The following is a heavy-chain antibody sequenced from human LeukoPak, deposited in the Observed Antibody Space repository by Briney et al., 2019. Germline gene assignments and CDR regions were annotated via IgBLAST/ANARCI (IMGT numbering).Heavy chain of an antibody. D-gene: IGHD6-19*01. V-gene: IGHV3-30*04. CDR2: ISYDGSNK. Sequence: GGSLRLSCAASGFTFSSYAMHWVRQAPGKGLEWVAVISYDGSNKYYADSVKGRFTISRDNSKNTLYLQMNSLRAEDTAVYYCARGPKKQWLRHYYYYMDVWGKGTTVTISS. CDR1: GFTFSSYA. J-gene: IGHJ6*03. CDR3: ARGPKKQWLRHYYYYMDV.